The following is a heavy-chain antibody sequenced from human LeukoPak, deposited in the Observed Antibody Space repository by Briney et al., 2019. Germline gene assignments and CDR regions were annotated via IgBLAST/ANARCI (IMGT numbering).Heavy chain of an antibody. V-gene: IGHV4-38-2*01. CDR1: SCSFSSGYY. Sequence: PSETLSLTCAVSSCSFSSGYYWDWIRQPPGKGLEWIGTISHSGSTSYNPSLKSRVTVSVYTSKNQLSRDRRAVAAPYTALYCGTRGGGGWSRNSWGLGTLVTVSS. CDR2: ISHSGST. CDR3: TRGGGGWSRNS. D-gene: IGHD6-19*01. J-gene: IGHJ4*02.